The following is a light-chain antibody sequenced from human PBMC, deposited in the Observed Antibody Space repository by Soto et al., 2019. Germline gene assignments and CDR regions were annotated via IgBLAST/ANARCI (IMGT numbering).Light chain of an antibody. CDR3: AAWDDSLDGWV. Sequence: QAVVTQPPSASGTPGQRVTISCSGSSANIGSNTANWYQQLPGTAPKLLIYNNYQRPSGVPDRFSGSKSGTSASLAISGLQSEDEADYWCAAWDDSLDGWVFGGGTKLTVL. J-gene: IGLJ3*02. V-gene: IGLV1-44*01. CDR2: NNY. CDR1: SANIGSNT.